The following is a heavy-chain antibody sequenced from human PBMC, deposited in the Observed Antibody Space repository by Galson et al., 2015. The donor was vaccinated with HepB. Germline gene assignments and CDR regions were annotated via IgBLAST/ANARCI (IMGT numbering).Heavy chain of an antibody. Sequence: SLRLSCAASGFNFDTYAMSWVRQAPGKGLEWVSVISGSGASTYYADSVKGRFTISRDNSKNTLYLQMDSLRAEDTAKYYCAKSDTNWNWFDRWGQGTLVTVSS. CDR1: GFNFDTYA. J-gene: IGHJ5*02. CDR3: AKSDTNWNWFDR. CDR2: ISGSGAST. V-gene: IGHV3-23*01.